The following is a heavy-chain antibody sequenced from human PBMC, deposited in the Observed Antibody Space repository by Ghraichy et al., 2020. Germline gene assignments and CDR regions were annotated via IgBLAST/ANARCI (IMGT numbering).Heavy chain of an antibody. CDR2: INHSGGS. Sequence: ESLNISCAVYGGSFSGYYWTWIRQPPGTGLEWIGEINHSGGSNYNPSLKSRVTMSVDTSKNQFSLNLSSVTAADTAVYYCARATIRDALDVWGQGTTVTVSS. CDR1: GGSFSGYY. D-gene: IGHD5-12*01. V-gene: IGHV4-34*01. CDR3: ARATIRDALDV. J-gene: IGHJ6*02.